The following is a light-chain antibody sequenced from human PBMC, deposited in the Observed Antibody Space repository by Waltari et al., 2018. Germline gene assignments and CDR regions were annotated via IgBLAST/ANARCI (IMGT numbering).Light chain of an antibody. J-gene: IGLJ3*02. Sequence: NFMLTQPHSVSESPGKTVTISCTRSSGSIASNYAQWYQQRPGSSPTTVSYEDNQRPSGVPDRFSGSIDSSSNSASLTISGLKTEDEADYYCQSYDTSNRVFGGGTKVTVL. CDR1: SGSIASNY. CDR3: QSYDTSNRV. CDR2: EDN. V-gene: IGLV6-57*01.